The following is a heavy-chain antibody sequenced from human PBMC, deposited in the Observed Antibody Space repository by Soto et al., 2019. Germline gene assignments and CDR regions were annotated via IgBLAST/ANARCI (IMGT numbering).Heavy chain of an antibody. CDR1: GFTFSSYW. CDR2: VSSDGSST. Sequence: EVQLVESGGGLVQPGESLRLSCAASGFTFSSYWMHWIRQAPGKGLVWVSRVSSDGSSTVYANSVKGRLTISRDNDKNTLYLQMNSLSDEDTAVYYCARGLPNVSSFDSWGQGTLVTVSS. J-gene: IGHJ4*02. CDR3: ARGLPNVSSFDS. D-gene: IGHD5-12*01. V-gene: IGHV3-74*01.